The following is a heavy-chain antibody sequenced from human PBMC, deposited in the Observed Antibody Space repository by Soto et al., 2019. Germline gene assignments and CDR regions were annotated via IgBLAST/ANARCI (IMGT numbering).Heavy chain of an antibody. D-gene: IGHD6-13*01. J-gene: IGHJ5*02. CDR2: INHSGNT. Sequence: QVQLQQWGARLLKPSETLSRTCAVYGGSFSNHYWSWIRQPPVQGLEGIGEINHSGNTNYNPSLKSRVTISVDTSKNQFSPKLLSVTAADTAVYYCARDEGSWPNNWYDPWGQGTLVTVSS. CDR3: ARDEGSWPNNWYDP. CDR1: GGSFSNHY. V-gene: IGHV4-34*01.